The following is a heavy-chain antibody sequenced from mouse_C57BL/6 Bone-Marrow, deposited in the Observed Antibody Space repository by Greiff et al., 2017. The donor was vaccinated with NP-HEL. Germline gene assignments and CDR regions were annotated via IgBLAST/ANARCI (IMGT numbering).Heavy chain of an antibody. CDR1: GYTFTSYW. V-gene: IGHV1-69*01. CDR2: IDPSDSYT. CDR3: ARNWVYYYAMDY. D-gene: IGHD4-1*01. J-gene: IGHJ4*01. Sequence: QVQLQQPGAELVMPGASVKLSCKASGYTFTSYWMHWVKLRPGQGLEWIGEIDPSDSYTNYNQKFKGKSTLTVDKSSSTAYMQLSSLTSEDSAVYYCARNWVYYYAMDYWGQGTSVTVSS.